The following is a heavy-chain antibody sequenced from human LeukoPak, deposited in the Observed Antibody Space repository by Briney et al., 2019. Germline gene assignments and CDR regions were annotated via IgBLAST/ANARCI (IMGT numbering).Heavy chain of an antibody. D-gene: IGHD2-15*01. CDR2: ISYDGSNK. CDR3: ARDLKDIVVVVAATWDV. Sequence: GGSLGLSCAAPGFTFSSYAMHWVRQAPGKGLEWVAVISYDGSNKYYADSVKGRFTISRDNSKNTLYLQMNSLRAEDTAVYYCARDLKDIVVVVAATWDVWGKGTTVTVSS. J-gene: IGHJ6*04. CDR1: GFTFSSYA. V-gene: IGHV3-30*04.